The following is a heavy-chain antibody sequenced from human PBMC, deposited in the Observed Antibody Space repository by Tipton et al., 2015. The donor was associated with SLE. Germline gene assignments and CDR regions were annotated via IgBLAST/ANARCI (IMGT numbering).Heavy chain of an antibody. J-gene: IGHJ3*02. V-gene: IGHV4-34*01. CDR1: GGSFSGYY. D-gene: IGHD2-15*01. CDR2: INHSGRT. Sequence: TLSLTCAVYGGSFSGYYWSWIRQPPGRGLEWIGEINHSGRTNYKSSLKSRVTISVDTPKNQFSLKLSSVTAADTAVYYCARGKDIVVARDAFDIWGQGTMVTVSS. CDR3: ARGKDIVVARDAFDI.